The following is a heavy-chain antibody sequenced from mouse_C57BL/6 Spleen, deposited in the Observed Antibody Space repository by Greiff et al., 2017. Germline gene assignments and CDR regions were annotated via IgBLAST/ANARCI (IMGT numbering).Heavy chain of an antibody. V-gene: IGHV5-17*01. CDR2: ISSGSSTI. Sequence: DVKLMESGGGLVKPGGSLKLSCAASGFTFSDYGMHWVRQAPEKGLEWVAYISSGSSTIYYADTVKGRITISRDNAKNTLFLQMTSLRSGDTAMYYCATQSTLVNYSFAYWGQGTPLPFSS. CDR1: GFTFSDYG. J-gene: IGHJ2*01. CDR3: ATQSTLVNYSFAY. D-gene: IGHD2-10*02.